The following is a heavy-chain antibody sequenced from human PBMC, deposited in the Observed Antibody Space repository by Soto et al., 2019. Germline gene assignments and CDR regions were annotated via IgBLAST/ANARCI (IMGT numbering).Heavy chain of an antibody. CDR1: GFTFSSYV. D-gene: IGHD2-8*01. V-gene: IGHV3-23*01. CDR3: AKGFVGVCYHCSYHFDS. Sequence: GGSLRLSCAASGFTFSSYVMNWVRLAPGKGLEWVSGISPSGGNTYYADSGKGRFTISRENSKNTLYLQMNSLRAEDTAVYYCAKGFVGVCYHCSYHFDSWGRGALVTVSS. CDR2: ISPSGGNT. J-gene: IGHJ4*02.